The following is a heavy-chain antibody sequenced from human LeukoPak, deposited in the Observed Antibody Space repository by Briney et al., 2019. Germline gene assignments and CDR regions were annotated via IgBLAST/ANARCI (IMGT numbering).Heavy chain of an antibody. CDR2: ISGSGGNT. V-gene: IGHV3-23*01. CDR1: GFTFSSYA. D-gene: IGHD4-17*01. J-gene: IGHJ4*02. CDR3: AKGPGATVTTNYFAY. Sequence: GGSLRLSCAASGFTFSSYAMNWVRQAPGKGLEWVSVISGSGGNTYYADSVKGRSTISGGSSNNTLYLQMNSLRAEDTAVYYCAKGPGATVTTNYFAYWGQGTLVTVSS.